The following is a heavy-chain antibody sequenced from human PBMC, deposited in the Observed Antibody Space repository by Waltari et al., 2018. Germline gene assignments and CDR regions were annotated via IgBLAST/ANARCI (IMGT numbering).Heavy chain of an antibody. CDR1: GFTFSSYA. V-gene: IGHV3-23*03. J-gene: IGHJ6*03. CDR2: FFIGRST. D-gene: IGHD2-2*01. CDR3: AKVVKVSCWYYYYMDV. Sequence: EVQLLESGGGVVQPGGSLRLSCAASGFTFSSYAMSWDGQAPGRGLVCFSVFFIGRSTYYADAVKGRFTISRDNSKNPLYLQMNSLRAEDTAVYYCAKVVKVSCWYYYYMDVWGKGTTVTVSS.